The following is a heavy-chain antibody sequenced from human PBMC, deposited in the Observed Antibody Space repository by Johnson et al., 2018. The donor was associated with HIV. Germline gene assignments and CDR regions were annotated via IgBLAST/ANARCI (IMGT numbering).Heavy chain of an antibody. V-gene: IGHV3-30*18. CDR3: AKTSRGSSWFDAFDI. CDR2: ISHDGSHK. CDR1: GFTFSS. J-gene: IGHJ3*02. D-gene: IGHD6-13*01. Sequence: QVQLVESGGGVVQPGRSLRLSCAASGFTFSSMHWDRQAPGKGLEWVAVISHDGSHKYYADSVKGRFTISRDNSKNTLYLQMNSLRAEDTAVYYCAKTSRGSSWFDAFDIWGQGTMVTVSS.